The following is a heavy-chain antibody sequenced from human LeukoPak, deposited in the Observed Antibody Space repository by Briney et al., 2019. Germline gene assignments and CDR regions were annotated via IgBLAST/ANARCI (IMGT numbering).Heavy chain of an antibody. D-gene: IGHD2-21*02. CDR2: ISYDGSNK. J-gene: IGHJ4*02. V-gene: IGHV3-30*18. CDR1: GFTFSSYG. Sequence: GRSLRLSCAASGFTFSSYGMHWVRQAPGKGLEWVAVISYDGSNKYYADSVKGRFTISRDNSKNTLYLQMNSLRAEDTAVYYCANTKPYCGGDCPFDYWGQGTLVTVSS. CDR3: ANTKPYCGGDCPFDY.